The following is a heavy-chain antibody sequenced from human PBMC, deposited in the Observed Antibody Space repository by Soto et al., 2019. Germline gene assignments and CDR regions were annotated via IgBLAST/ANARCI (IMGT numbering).Heavy chain of an antibody. J-gene: IGHJ4*02. CDR2: INHSGSA. D-gene: IGHD5-18*01. Sequence: QVQLQQWGAGLLKPSETLSLTCAVYGGCFSGYYWTWIRQSPEKGLEWIGEINHSGSANYNPSLKSRVSISVDTSRSQFSLHLSSVTAADTAMYFCARGATRIQLWPFDFWGQGTLVTVSS. CDR1: GGCFSGYY. CDR3: ARGATRIQLWPFDF. V-gene: IGHV4-34*01.